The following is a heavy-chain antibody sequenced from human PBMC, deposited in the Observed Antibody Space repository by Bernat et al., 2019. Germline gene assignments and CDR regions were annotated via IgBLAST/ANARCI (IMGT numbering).Heavy chain of an antibody. CDR2: ISPYNGTT. CDR3: ARGETNSEYSGYGPDAFDI. Sequence: QVQLVQSGAEVKKPGASVKVSCKASDYTFTSYGISWVRQAPGQGLEWMGWISPYNGTTNYAQKLQGRVPMTTDTSTSTAYMALRSLRSDDTAVYYCARGETNSEYSGYGPDAFDIWGQGTTITVSS. CDR1: DYTFTSYG. J-gene: IGHJ3*02. D-gene: IGHD5-12*01. V-gene: IGHV1-18*01.